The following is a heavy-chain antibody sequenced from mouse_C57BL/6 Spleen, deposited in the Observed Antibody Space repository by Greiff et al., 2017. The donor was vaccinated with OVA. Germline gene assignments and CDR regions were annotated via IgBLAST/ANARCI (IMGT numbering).Heavy chain of an antibody. CDR2: IYPRDGST. CDR1: GYTFTSYD. Sequence: QVQLQQSGPELVQPGASVKLSCKASGYTFTSYDINWVKQRPGQGLEWIGWIYPRDGSTKYNEKFKGKATLTVDTSSSTAYMELHSLTSEDSAVYFCAREEDGAWFAYWGQGTLVTVSA. CDR3: AREEDGAWFAY. J-gene: IGHJ3*01. V-gene: IGHV1-85*01.